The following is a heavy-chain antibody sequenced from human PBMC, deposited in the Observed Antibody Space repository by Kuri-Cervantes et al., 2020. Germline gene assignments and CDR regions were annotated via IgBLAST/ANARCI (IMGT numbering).Heavy chain of an antibody. CDR1: GGSFSGYY. Sequence: SETLSLTWAVYGGSFSGYYWRWIRQPPGKGLVGIGGFNPSGSTKYKPSLKSRVTISVDTSKNQFSLKLSSVTDADTAVYYCARAPLSNFDYWGQGTLVTVSS. J-gene: IGHJ4*02. D-gene: IGHD2-15*01. V-gene: IGHV4-34*01. CDR2: FNPSGST. CDR3: ARAPLSNFDY.